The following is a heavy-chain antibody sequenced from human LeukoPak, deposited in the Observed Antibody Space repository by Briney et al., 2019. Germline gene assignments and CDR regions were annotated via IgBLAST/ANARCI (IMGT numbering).Heavy chain of an antibody. V-gene: IGHV3-23*01. D-gene: IGHD1-26*01. Sequence: GGSLRLSCAASGFTFSSYGMSWVRQAPGKGLEWVSAISGSGGSTYYADSVKGRFTISRDNSKNTLYLQMNSLRTEDTALYYCAQDIRPGWTGSWIDHWGQGTLVTVSS. CDR3: AQDIRPGWTGSWIDH. J-gene: IGHJ4*02. CDR2: ISGSGGST. CDR1: GFTFSSYG.